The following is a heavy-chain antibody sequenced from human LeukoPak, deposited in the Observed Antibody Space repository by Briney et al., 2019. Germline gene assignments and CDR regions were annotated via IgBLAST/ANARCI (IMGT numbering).Heavy chain of an antibody. CDR1: GGSISTSSYY. J-gene: IGHJ4*02. CDR2: IFYSGSN. V-gene: IGHV4-39*07. Sequence: PSETLSLTCSVSGGSISTSSYYWGWIRQPPGKGLEWIGIIFYSGSNQYNPSLKSRVTISVDTSKNQFSLKLSSVTAADTAVYYCARVGDYGDYGEGYWGQGTLVTVSS. D-gene: IGHD4-17*01. CDR3: ARVGDYGDYGEGY.